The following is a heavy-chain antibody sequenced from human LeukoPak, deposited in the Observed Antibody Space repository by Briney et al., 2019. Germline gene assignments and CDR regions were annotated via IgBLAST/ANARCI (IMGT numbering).Heavy chain of an antibody. CDR3: AREGPEMATITDYYYVDV. D-gene: IGHD5-24*01. Sequence: SETLSLTCTVSGGSISSYYWSWIRQPPGKGLEWIGYIYYSGSTNYNPSLKSRVTISVDTSKNQFSLKLSSVTAADTAVYYCAREGPEMATITDYYYVDVWGKGTTVTVSS. CDR1: GGSISSYY. CDR2: IYYSGST. J-gene: IGHJ6*03. V-gene: IGHV4-59*12.